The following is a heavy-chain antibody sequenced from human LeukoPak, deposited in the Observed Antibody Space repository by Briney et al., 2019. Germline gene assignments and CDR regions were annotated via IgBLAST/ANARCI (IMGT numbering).Heavy chain of an antibody. J-gene: IGHJ5*02. V-gene: IGHV4-4*07. CDR3: VGDQGYVDTNMA. CDR2: LYSSGST. D-gene: IGHD5-18*01. Sequence: PSETLSLTCTVSGAFISDYHWSWVRQPAGKGLEWIGRLYSSGSTNYSPSLESRVTMSVDTSKNRFSLKLNSVTAADTAVYYCVGDQGYVDTNMAWGQGTLVTVSS. CDR1: GAFISDYH.